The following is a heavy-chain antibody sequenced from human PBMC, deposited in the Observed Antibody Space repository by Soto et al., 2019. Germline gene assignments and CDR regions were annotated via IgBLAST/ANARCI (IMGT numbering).Heavy chain of an antibody. CDR1: GFTFSSYS. CDR3: AREWDGTNAFDI. V-gene: IGHV3-21*01. D-gene: IGHD1-26*01. Sequence: EVQLVESGGGLVKPGGSLRLSCAASGFTFSSYSMNWVRQAPGKGLEWVSSISSSSSYIYYADSVKGRFTISRDNAKNSLYLQMNSLRAEDTAVYYCAREWDGTNAFDIWGQGTMVTVSS. CDR2: ISSSSSYI. J-gene: IGHJ3*02.